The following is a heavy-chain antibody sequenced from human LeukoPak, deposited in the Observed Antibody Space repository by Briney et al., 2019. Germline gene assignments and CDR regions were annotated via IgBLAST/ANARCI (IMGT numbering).Heavy chain of an antibody. V-gene: IGHV1-2*02. CDR2: INPNSGGT. Sequence: ASVKVSCKASGYTVNGYYMHWVRQAPGQGLEWMGWINPNSGGTNYAQKFQGRVTMTRDTSISTAYMELSRLRSDDTAVYYCARQYSSGWYGRFDPWGQGTLVTVSS. CDR3: ARQYSSGWYGRFDP. CDR1: GYTVNGYY. J-gene: IGHJ5*02. D-gene: IGHD6-19*01.